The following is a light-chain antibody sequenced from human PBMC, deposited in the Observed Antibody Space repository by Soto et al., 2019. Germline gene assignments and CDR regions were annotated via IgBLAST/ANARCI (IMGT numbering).Light chain of an antibody. V-gene: IGLV2-14*01. CDR2: EVS. CDR1: SSDVGGYSS. J-gene: IGLJ1*01. Sequence: QSVLTQPASVAGSPGQSITISCTGTSSDVGGYSSVSWYQQHPGKAPKLMIYEVSNRPSGVSNRFSGSKSGNTASLTISGLQAEDEAHYYCSSYTSSSTPHYVFGTGTKVTVL. CDR3: SSYTSSSTPHYV.